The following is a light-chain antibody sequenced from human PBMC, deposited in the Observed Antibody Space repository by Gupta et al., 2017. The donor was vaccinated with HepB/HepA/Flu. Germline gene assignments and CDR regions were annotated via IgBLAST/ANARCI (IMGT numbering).Light chain of an antibody. CDR3: SSYTRGSTLV. J-gene: IGLJ3*02. CDR2: DVS. V-gene: IGLV2-14*03. Sequence: QPALTHTAPVSWPPGQPITISCTGTSGDVGAYNYVSWYQQHPGKAPKLIIYDVSYRPSGVSNRFSASKSDNPASLTISGLQTEDEADYYCSSYTRGSTLVFGGGTRLTVL. CDR1: SGDVGAYNY.